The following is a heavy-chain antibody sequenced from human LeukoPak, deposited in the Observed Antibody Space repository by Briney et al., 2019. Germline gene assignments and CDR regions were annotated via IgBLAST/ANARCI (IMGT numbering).Heavy chain of an antibody. D-gene: IGHD2-2*01. V-gene: IGHV3-23*01. CDR2: ISGSGGST. J-gene: IGHJ4*02. CDR1: GFTFSSYA. CDR3: AKAYCSSTSCPHNY. Sequence: PGASLRLSCAASGFTFSSYAMSWVRQAPGKGLEWVSAISGSGGSTYYADSVKGRFTISRDNSKNTLYLQMNSLRAEDTAVYYCAKAYCSSTSCPHNYWGQGTLVTVSS.